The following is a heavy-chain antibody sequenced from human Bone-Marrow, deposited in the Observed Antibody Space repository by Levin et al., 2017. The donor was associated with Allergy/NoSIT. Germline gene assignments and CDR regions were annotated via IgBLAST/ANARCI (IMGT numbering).Heavy chain of an antibody. J-gene: IGHJ6*02. CDR2: IDNDGTTT. CDR1: GVTRRYW. Sequence: RPGGSLRLSCADPGVTRRYWMHWVRQAPGKGLVWVSWIDNDGTTTTYADSVKGRLTIYRDNARKTVYLQMNNLRAEDTGVYYCARDSNYRLDVWGQGTTVIVSS. V-gene: IGHV3-74*03. CDR3: ARDSNYRLDV.